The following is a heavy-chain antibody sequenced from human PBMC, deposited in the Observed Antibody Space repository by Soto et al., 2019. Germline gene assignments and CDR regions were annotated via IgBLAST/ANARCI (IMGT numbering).Heavy chain of an antibody. V-gene: IGHV4-59*01. J-gene: IGHJ4*02. Sequence: SETLSLTCTVSGGSISSYYWSWIRQPPGKGLEWIGYIYYSGSTNYNPSLKSRVTISVDTSKNQFSLKLSSVTAADTAVYYCARGGVVEGPFFAYWGQGTLVTVSS. CDR1: GGSISSYY. CDR3: ARGGVVEGPFFAY. CDR2: IYYSGST. D-gene: IGHD3-3*01.